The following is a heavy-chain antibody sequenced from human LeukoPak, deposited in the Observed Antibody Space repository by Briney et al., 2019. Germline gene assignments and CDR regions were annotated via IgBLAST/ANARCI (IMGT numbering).Heavy chain of an antibody. CDR2: INHSGST. CDR3: ARDGYSSSWPDDY. Sequence: SETLSLTCAVYGGSFSGYYWSWIRQPPGKGLEWIGEINHSGSTNYNPSLKSRVTISVDTSKNQFSPKLSSVTAADTAVYYCARDGYSSSWPDDYWGQGTLVTVSS. CDR1: GGSFSGYY. J-gene: IGHJ4*02. V-gene: IGHV4-34*01. D-gene: IGHD6-13*01.